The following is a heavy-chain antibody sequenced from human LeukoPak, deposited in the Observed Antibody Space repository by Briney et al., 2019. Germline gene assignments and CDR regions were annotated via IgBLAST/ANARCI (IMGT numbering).Heavy chain of an antibody. CDR2: ISGSGGST. D-gene: IGHD3-10*01. J-gene: IGHJ4*02. Sequence: QPGGSLRLSCAASGFTFSSYAMSWVLQAPGKGLEWVSAISGSGGSTYYADSVKGRFTISRDNSKNTLYLQMNSLRAEDTAVYYCAKGVRSMVRGVDPLDDWGQGTLVTVSS. CDR1: GFTFSSYA. V-gene: IGHV3-23*01. CDR3: AKGVRSMVRGVDPLDD.